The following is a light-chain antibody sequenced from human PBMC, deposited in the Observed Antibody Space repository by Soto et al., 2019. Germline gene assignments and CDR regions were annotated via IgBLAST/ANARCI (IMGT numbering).Light chain of an antibody. Sequence: DLQMTQSPSSLSASVGDTVIITCRASQIISNYLAWFQKKPGKAPKPLIYGASSLQSGVPSKFSGSGAGTDSTLTISSLQAEDFATYYCQQYNSYPYTFGQGTRLDI. J-gene: IGKJ2*01. CDR3: QQYNSYPYT. V-gene: IGKV1-16*02. CDR2: GAS. CDR1: QIISNY.